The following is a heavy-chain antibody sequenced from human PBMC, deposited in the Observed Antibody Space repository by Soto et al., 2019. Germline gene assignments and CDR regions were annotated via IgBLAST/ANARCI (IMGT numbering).Heavy chain of an antibody. J-gene: IGHJ4*02. CDR2: IFYTGRT. CDR3: TRHHPHHYDSSGYFDY. D-gene: IGHD3-22*01. V-gene: IGHV4-39*01. Sequence: SETLSLTCTVSDGSISTSSYYWGWIRQSPGKGLEWIGTIFYTGRTYYNPSLESRVTLSVDTSKNQFSLHLISVTAADTAVYYCTRHHPHHYDSSGYFDYWGQGTLVTVSS. CDR1: DGSISTSSYY.